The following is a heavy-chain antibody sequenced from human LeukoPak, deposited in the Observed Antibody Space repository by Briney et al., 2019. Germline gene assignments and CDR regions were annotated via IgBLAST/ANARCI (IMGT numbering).Heavy chain of an antibody. J-gene: IGHJ5*02. Sequence: ASVKVSCKASGGTFSSYAISWVRQAPGQGLEWMGGIIPIFGTANYAQKSQGRVTITTDESTSTAYMELSSLRSEDTAVYYCARVVVTKTSNWFDPWGQGTLVTVSS. CDR1: GGTFSSYA. D-gene: IGHD2-21*01. CDR2: IIPIFGTA. CDR3: ARVVVTKTSNWFDP. V-gene: IGHV1-69*05.